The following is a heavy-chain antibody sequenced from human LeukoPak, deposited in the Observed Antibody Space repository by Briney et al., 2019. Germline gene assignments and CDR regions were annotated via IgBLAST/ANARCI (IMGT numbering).Heavy chain of an antibody. CDR2: ISSSGSTI. Sequence: GGSLRLSCAASGFTFSDYYMSWIRQAPGKGLEWVSYISSSGSTIYYADSVKGRFTISRDNAKNSLYLQMNSLRAEDTDVYYCARSPMTMIELGWYFDYWGQGTLVTVSS. CDR3: ARSPMTMIELGWYFDY. J-gene: IGHJ4*02. V-gene: IGHV3-11*01. D-gene: IGHD3-22*01. CDR1: GFTFSDYY.